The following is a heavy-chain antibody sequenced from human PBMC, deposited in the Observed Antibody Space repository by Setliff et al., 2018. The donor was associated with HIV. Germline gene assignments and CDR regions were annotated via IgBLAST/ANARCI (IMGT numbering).Heavy chain of an antibody. J-gene: IGHJ4*02. CDR1: GYTFTTYA. V-gene: IGHV1-3*01. D-gene: IGHD3-9*01. CDR3: AREAYDVLTPHAHIDY. CDR2: INAGNGDT. Sequence: GASVKVSCKASGYTFTTYAIHWVRQAPGQRLDWMGWINAGNGDTKYSQKFQGRFTITRDTSASTAYMELNSLRAEDAAFYYCAREAYDVLTPHAHIDYWGQGTLVTVSS.